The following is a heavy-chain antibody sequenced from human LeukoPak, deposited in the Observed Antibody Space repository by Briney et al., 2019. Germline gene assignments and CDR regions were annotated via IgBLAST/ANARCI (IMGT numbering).Heavy chain of an antibody. CDR3: ARHGKWSELPTSGGAFDS. Sequence: SETLSLTCTVSGGSIRSVSYYWGWIRQSPGKGLEWIVSIYHSGSSYCNPSLKSRVTLSVDTSKRQFSLKLSSVTAAESAIFYCARHGKWSELPTSGGAFDSWGQGTLVTV. CDR2: IYHSGSS. D-gene: IGHD1-7*01. V-gene: IGHV4-39*01. J-gene: IGHJ4*02. CDR1: GGSIRSVSYY.